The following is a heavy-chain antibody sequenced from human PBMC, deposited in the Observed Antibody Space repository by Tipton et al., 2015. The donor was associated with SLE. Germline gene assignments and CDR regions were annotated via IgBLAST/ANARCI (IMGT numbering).Heavy chain of an antibody. D-gene: IGHD3-10*02. V-gene: IGHV4-4*07. J-gene: IGHJ6*03. CDR2: IYSSGST. CDR3: TRGVRGYYDYSYMDV. CDR1: GGSINSYY. Sequence: TLSLTCTVSGGSINSYYWSWIRQPAGKGLEWIGRIYSSGSTNENLSLKSRVSISKDTSKNQFSLKLSSVTAADTAVYYCTRGVRGYYDYSYMDVWGKGTTVTISS.